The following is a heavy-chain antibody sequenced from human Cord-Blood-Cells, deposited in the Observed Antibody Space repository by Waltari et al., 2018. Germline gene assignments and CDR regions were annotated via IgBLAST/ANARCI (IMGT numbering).Heavy chain of an antibody. D-gene: IGHD3-10*01. V-gene: IGHV1-8*01. J-gene: IGHJ4*02. Sequence: QVQLVQSGAEVRKPGASVKVSCKASGYTFTSYDINWVRQATVQGLEWMGWMNPNSGNTGYAQKFQGRVTMTRNTSISTAYMELSSLRSEDTAVYYCAAQLPYGSGNFVDYWGQGTLVTVSS. CDR1: GYTFTSYD. CDR2: MNPNSGNT. CDR3: AAQLPYGSGNFVDY.